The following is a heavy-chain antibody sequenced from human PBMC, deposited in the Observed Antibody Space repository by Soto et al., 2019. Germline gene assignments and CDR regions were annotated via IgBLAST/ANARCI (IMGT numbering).Heavy chain of an antibody. V-gene: IGHV3-21*01. D-gene: IGHD6-13*01. Sequence: GGSLRLSCAASGFTFSSYSMNWVRQAPGKGLEWVSSISSSSSYIYYADSVKGRFTISRDNAKNSLYLQMNSLRAEDTAVYYCARGRGREAAAGMYYFDYWGQGTLVTVSS. J-gene: IGHJ4*02. CDR2: ISSSSSYI. CDR3: ARGRGREAAAGMYYFDY. CDR1: GFTFSSYS.